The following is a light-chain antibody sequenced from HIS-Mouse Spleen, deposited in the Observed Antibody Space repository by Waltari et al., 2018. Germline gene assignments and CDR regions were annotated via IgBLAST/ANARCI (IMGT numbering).Light chain of an antibody. J-gene: IGLJ3*02. CDR3: CSYACSSTWV. CDR1: SSDIGSYNL. CDR2: EGS. V-gene: IGLV2-23*01. Sequence: QSALTKPAYVSGSLGQLITISCTGTSSDIGSYNLVPVYQQQPGKAPKLMIYEGSKRPSGVSNRFSGSKSGNTASLTFAGLQAEDEADYYCCSYACSSTWVFCGGTKLTVL.